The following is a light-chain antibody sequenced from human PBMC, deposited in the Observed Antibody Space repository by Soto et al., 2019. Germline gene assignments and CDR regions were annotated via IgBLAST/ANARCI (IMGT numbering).Light chain of an antibody. Sequence: EIVLTQSPGTLSLSPGERATLSCRASQSVRSNYLAWYQQRPGQAPRLLIYDASSRATGVPDRFSGSGSGTDFTLTISRLAPEDFAVYYCHQYGGSPGTLGQGTKVEIK. CDR2: DAS. J-gene: IGKJ1*01. CDR1: QSVRSNY. CDR3: HQYGGSPGT. V-gene: IGKV3-20*01.